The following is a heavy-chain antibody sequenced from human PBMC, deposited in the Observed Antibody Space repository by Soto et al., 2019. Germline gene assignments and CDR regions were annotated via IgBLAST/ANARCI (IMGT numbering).Heavy chain of an antibody. CDR1: GGTFSSYA. D-gene: IGHD6-19*01. CDR3: ARDKQWLAPKDYYYYGMDV. Sequence: SVKVSCKASGGTFSSYAISWVRQAPGQGLEWMGGIIPIFGTANYAQKFQGRVTITADESTSTAYMELSSLRSEDTAVYYCARDKQWLAPKDYYYYGMDVWGQGTTVTVSS. J-gene: IGHJ6*02. V-gene: IGHV1-69*13. CDR2: IIPIFGTA.